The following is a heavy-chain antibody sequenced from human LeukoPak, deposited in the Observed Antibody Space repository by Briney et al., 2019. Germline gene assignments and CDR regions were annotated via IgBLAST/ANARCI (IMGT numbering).Heavy chain of an antibody. CDR2: IYSGGST. V-gene: IGHV3-53*01. CDR3: AREGCSGGSCYTSYYYGRDV. Sequence: GGSLRLSCAASGFTVSSNYMSWVRQAPGKGLEWVSVIYSGGSTYYADSVKGRFTISRDNSKNTLYLQMNSLRAEDTAVYYCAREGCSGGSCYTSYYYGRDVWGKGPTVPVSS. J-gene: IGHJ6*04. D-gene: IGHD2-15*01. CDR1: GFTVSSNY.